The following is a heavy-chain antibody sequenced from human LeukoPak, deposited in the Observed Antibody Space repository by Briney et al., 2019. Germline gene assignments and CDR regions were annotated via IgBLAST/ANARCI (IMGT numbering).Heavy chain of an antibody. V-gene: IGHV4-59*01. J-gene: IGHJ4*02. CDR3: ARVGSYTVPD. D-gene: IGHD3-10*01. CDR2: IYHSGST. Sequence: SETLSLTCGVYGGSFSGYYWSWIRQPPGKGLEWIGYIYHSGSTNYNPSLKSRVTISVDTSKNQFSLKLTSVTAADTAVYYCARVGSYTVPDWGQGTLVTVSS. CDR1: GGSFSGYY.